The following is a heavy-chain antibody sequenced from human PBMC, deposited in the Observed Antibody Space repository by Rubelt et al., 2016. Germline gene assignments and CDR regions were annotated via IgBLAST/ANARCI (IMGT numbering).Heavy chain of an antibody. CDR1: GFTLTNYW. CDR2: IKYDGSAT. Sequence: GFTLTNYWMHWVRQAPGKGLVWVSEIKYDGSATNYADSVKGRFTIPRDSAMSTLSLQMNSLRVEDTAVYYCVRGSSGWKGVDYWGQGTLVTVSS. J-gene: IGHJ4*02. V-gene: IGHV3-74*01. CDR3: VRGSSGWKGVDY. D-gene: IGHD6-19*01.